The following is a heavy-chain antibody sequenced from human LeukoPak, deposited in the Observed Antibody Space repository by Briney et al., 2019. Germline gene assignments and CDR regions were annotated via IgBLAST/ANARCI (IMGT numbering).Heavy chain of an antibody. CDR3: ARVPHYYDSSGYYYDYYYYMDV. D-gene: IGHD3-22*01. V-gene: IGHV4-59*01. J-gene: IGHJ6*03. CDR2: IYYSGST. Sequence: SATLSLTCTVSGGSISSYYWSWIRQPPGKGLEWIGYIYYSGSTNYNPSLKSRVTISVDTSKNQFSLKLSSVTAADTAVYYCARVPHYYDSSGYYYDYYYYMDVWGKGTTVTVSS. CDR1: GGSISSYY.